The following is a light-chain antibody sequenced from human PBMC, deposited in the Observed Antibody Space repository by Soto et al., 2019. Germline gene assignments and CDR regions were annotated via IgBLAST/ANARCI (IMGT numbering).Light chain of an antibody. V-gene: IGKV3-15*01. Sequence: EIVLTQSPGTLSLSPGERATLSCRASQSVSNNYLAWYQQKPGQAPRLLIYGTSTRATGIPARFSGSGSGTDFTLTISSLQFEDFAVYYCQQYNNWPRTFGQGTKVGIK. CDR1: QSVSNN. J-gene: IGKJ1*01. CDR3: QQYNNWPRT. CDR2: GTS.